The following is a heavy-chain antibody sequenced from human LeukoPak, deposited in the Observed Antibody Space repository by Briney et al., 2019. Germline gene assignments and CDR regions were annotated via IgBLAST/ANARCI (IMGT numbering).Heavy chain of an antibody. CDR2: ISGSGGST. J-gene: IGHJ4*02. CDR1: GFTFSSYA. D-gene: IGHD6-13*01. V-gene: IGHV3-23*01. CDR3: ATKSTLHSSSWYVY. Sequence: PGGSLRLSCAASGFTFSSYAMSWVRQAPGKGLEWVSAISGSGGSTYYADSVKGRLTISRDNSKNTLYLQMSSLRAEDTAVYYCATKSTLHSSSWYVYWGQGTLVTVSS.